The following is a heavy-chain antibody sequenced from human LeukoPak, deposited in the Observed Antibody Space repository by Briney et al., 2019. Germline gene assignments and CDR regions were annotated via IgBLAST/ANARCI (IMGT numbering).Heavy chain of an antibody. V-gene: IGHV4-39*01. CDR3: ARQGYCSSTSCYRWFDP. Sequence: SETLSLTCTVSGGSISSSSYYWGWIRQPPGKGLEWIGSIYYSGSTYYNPSLESRVTISVDTSKNQFSLKLSSVTAADTAVYYCARQGYCSSTSCYRWFDPWGQGTLVTVSS. CDR2: IYYSGST. J-gene: IGHJ5*02. D-gene: IGHD2-2*01. CDR1: GGSISSSSYY.